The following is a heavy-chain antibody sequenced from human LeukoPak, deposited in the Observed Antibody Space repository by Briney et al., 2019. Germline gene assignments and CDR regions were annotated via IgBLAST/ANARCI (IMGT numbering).Heavy chain of an antibody. V-gene: IGHV3-7*01. Sequence: QSGGSLRLSCAASGFTFSSQWMSWVRQAPGKGLEWVATINQDGSEKYYVDSVKGRFTISRDNAKNSLYLQMSSLRAEDTAVFYCARNSRGAFDIWGQGTMVTVP. D-gene: IGHD3-10*01. CDR1: GFTFSSQW. CDR3: ARNSRGAFDI. J-gene: IGHJ3*02. CDR2: INQDGSEK.